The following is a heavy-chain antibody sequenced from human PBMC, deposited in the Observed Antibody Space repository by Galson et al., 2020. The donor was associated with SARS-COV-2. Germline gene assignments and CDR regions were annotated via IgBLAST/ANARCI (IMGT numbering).Heavy chain of an antibody. Sequence: ASVKVSCQASGYTFTSYGISWVRQAPGQGLEWMGWISAYNGNTNYAQKLQGRVTMTTDTSTSTAYMELRSLRSDDTAVYYCARDRDLVGATSFDYWGQGTLVTVSS. V-gene: IGHV1-18*01. J-gene: IGHJ4*02. CDR3: ARDRDLVGATSFDY. CDR1: GYTFTSYG. CDR2: ISAYNGNT. D-gene: IGHD1-26*01.